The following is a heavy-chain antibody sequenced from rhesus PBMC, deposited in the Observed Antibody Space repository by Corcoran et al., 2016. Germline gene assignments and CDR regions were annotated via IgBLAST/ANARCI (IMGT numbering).Heavy chain of an antibody. CDR1: GFTFGEYA. CDR2: IGNTGKTI. Sequence: EAQLVESGGGLVQPGGSLRLSCTASGFTFGEYAMHWVRQAPGKGLELVTTIGNTGKTIDYVDFAKGRFTVSRDNAKNSLSLQMNSLRAEDTAVYYCVIDDYGRDWGQGVLVSVSS. V-gene: IGHV3-7*01. D-gene: IGHD4-29*01. CDR3: VIDDYGRD. J-gene: IGHJ4*01.